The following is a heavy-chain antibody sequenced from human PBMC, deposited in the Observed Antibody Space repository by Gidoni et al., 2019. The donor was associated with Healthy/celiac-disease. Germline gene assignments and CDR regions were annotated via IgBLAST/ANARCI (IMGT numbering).Heavy chain of an antibody. Sequence: EVQLLESGGGLVQPGGSLRLSWAASGFTFSSYAMSCVRQAPGKGLEWVSAISGSGGSTYYADSVKGRFTISRDNSKNTLYLQMNSLRAEDTAVYYCAKDGQYSGSRGDYWGQGTLVTVSS. V-gene: IGHV3-23*01. CDR2: ISGSGGST. D-gene: IGHD1-26*01. J-gene: IGHJ4*02. CDR1: GFTFSSYA. CDR3: AKDGQYSGSRGDY.